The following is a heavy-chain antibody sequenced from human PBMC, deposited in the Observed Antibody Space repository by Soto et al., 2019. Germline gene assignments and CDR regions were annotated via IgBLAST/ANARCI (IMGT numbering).Heavy chain of an antibody. CDR3: VKDGSHYDNSGYYFFDY. D-gene: IGHD3-22*01. V-gene: IGHV3-64D*08. Sequence: GGSLRLSCSASGFTFSIYAMHWVRQAPGKGLEYVSAISSNGGSTYYVDSVKGRFTISIDNSKNSLYLQMSSLRAEDTAVYYCVKDGSHYDNSGYYFFDYWGQGTLVTVSS. CDR2: ISSNGGST. J-gene: IGHJ4*02. CDR1: GFTFSIYA.